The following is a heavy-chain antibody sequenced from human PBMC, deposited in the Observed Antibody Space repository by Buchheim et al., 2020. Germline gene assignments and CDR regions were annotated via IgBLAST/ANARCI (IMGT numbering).Heavy chain of an antibody. V-gene: IGHV3-23*01. CDR3: AKDQYYDFWSGYPADWFDP. J-gene: IGHJ5*02. CDR2: ISGSGGST. Sequence: EVQLLESGGGLVQPGGSLRLSCAASGFTFSSYAMSWVRQAPGKGLEWVSAISGSGGSTYYADSVKGRFNTSREKSQNALYLQMNSLRAEDTAVYYCAKDQYYDFWSGYPADWFDPWGQGTL. D-gene: IGHD3-3*01. CDR1: GFTFSSYA.